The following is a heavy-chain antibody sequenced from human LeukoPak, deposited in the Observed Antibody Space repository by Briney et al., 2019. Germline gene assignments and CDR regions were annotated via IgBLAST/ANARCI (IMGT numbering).Heavy chain of an antibody. J-gene: IGHJ4*02. D-gene: IGHD2-2*01. CDR3: ARVWASSWYYFDF. CDR2: TYDSGSS. Sequence: SETLSFTCSVSGCSMRNFYWGWIRPPPGQGLEWIVYTYDSGSSSSNPSLRSGVSISVDTSKNQLPLTLSSVTAADRAVYYCARVWASSWYYFDFWGQGTRVTVSS. V-gene: IGHV4-59*01. CDR1: GCSMRNFY.